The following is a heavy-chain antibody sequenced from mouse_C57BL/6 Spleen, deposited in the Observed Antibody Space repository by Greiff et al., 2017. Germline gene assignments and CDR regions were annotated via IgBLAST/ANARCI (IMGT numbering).Heavy chain of an antibody. J-gene: IGHJ3*01. CDR3: ARSPDYCWFAY. Sequence: QVQLQQSGAELARPGASVKLSCKASGYTFTSYGISWVKQRTGQGLEWIGEIYPRSGNTYYNEKFKGKATLTADKSSSTAYMELRSLTSEDSAVYFGARSPDYCWFAYWGQGTLVTVSA. D-gene: IGHD1-1*01. V-gene: IGHV1-81*01. CDR1: GYTFTSYG. CDR2: IYPRSGNT.